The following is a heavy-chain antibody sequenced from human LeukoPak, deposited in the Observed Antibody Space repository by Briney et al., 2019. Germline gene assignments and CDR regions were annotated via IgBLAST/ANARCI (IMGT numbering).Heavy chain of an antibody. CDR2: INHSGST. CDR1: GGSFSGYY. Sequence: SETLSLTCAVYGGSFSGYYWSWIRQPPGKGLEWIGEINHSGSTNYNPSLKSRVTISIDTSKNQFSLKLSSVTAADTAVYYCARGFSHWGQGTLVTVSS. CDR3: ARGFSH. V-gene: IGHV4-34*01. J-gene: IGHJ4*02.